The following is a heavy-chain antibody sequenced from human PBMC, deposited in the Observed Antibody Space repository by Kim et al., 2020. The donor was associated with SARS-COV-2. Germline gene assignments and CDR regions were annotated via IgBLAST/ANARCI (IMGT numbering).Heavy chain of an antibody. J-gene: IGHJ4*02. V-gene: IGHV3-9*01. D-gene: IGHD2-2*01. CDR3: AKDNCSSTSCYFFDY. Sequence: DSVKGRFTISRDNAKNSLYLQMNSLRAEDTALYYCAKDNCSSTSCYFFDYWGQGTLVTVSS.